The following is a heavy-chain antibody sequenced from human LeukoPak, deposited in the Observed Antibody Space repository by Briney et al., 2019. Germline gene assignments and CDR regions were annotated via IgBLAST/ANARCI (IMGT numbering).Heavy chain of an antibody. V-gene: IGHV1-18*01. CDR3: ARESPYYYGSGSYGMDV. Sequence: ASVKVSCKASGYTFTSYGISWVRQAPGQGLEWMGWISAYNGNTNYAQKLQGRVTMTADTSTSTAYMELRSLRSDDTAVYYCARESPYYYGSGSYGMDVWGQGTTVTVSS. CDR2: ISAYNGNT. J-gene: IGHJ6*02. CDR1: GYTFTSYG. D-gene: IGHD3-10*01.